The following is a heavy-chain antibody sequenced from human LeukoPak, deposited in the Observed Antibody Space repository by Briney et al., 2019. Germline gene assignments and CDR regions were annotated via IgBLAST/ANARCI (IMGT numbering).Heavy chain of an antibody. CDR2: ISSSSSYI. CDR1: GFTFSSYS. Sequence: GGSLRLSCAASGFTFSSYSMNWVRQAPGKGLEWVSSISSSSSYIYYADSVKGRFTISRDNAKNSLYLQMNSLRAEDTAVYYCARGGLIAVAGKSSACPPDYYYYMDVWGKGATVTVSS. D-gene: IGHD6-19*01. V-gene: IGHV3-21*01. CDR3: ARGGLIAVAGKSSACPPDYYYYMDV. J-gene: IGHJ6*03.